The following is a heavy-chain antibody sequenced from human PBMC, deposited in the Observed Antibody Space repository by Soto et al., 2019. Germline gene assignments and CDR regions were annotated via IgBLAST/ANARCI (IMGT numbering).Heavy chain of an antibody. Sequence: QLVQSGPEVKKPGASMKVSCKASHYTFTSYAVSWVRQAPGQGLEWMGWISSQTGNTVYAQKFLGRVTLTTDTSTSTAFMELWSLQSDDTAIYYCARDRHFQTSDRVDYWGQGTLVTVSS. CDR1: HYTFTSYA. V-gene: IGHV1-18*01. CDR3: ARDRHFQTSDRVDY. D-gene: IGHD3-3*02. J-gene: IGHJ4*02. CDR2: ISSQTGNT.